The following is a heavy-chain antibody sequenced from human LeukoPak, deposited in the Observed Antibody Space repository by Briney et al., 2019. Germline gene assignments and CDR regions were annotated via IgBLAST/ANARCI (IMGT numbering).Heavy chain of an antibody. J-gene: IGHJ3*02. CDR1: GYTFTSYA. CDR2: IISILGIA. V-gene: IGHV1-69*04. CDR3: ATSLDYDSSGYYPYDAFDI. D-gene: IGHD3-22*01. Sequence: SVKVSCKASGYTFTSYAISWVRQAPGQGLEWMGRIISILGIANYAQKFQGRVTITADKFTSTAYMELSSLRSEDTAVYYCATSLDYDSSGYYPYDAFDIWGQGTMVTVSS.